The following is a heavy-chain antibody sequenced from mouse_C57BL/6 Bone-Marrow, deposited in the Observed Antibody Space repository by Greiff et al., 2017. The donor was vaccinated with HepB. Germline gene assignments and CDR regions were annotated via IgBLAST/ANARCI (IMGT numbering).Heavy chain of an antibody. D-gene: IGHD2-3*01. CDR3: ARDLGDGYFDY. Sequence: EVHLVESGGGLVKPGGSLKLSCAASGFTFSSYAMSWVRQTPEKRLEWVATISDGGSYTYYPDNVKGRFTISRDNAKNNLYLQMSHLNSEDTAMYYCARDLGDGYFDYWGQGTTLTVSS. CDR2: ISDGGSYT. V-gene: IGHV5-4*01. J-gene: IGHJ2*01. CDR1: GFTFSSYA.